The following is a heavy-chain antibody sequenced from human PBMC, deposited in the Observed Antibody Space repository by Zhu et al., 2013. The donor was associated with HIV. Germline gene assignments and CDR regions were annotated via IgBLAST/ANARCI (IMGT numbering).Heavy chain of an antibody. D-gene: IGHD3-22*01. J-gene: IGHJ4*02. CDR2: IYYSGST. CDR1: GASINSGDYY. Sequence: QVQLQESGPGLAKPSQTVSLTCTVSGASINSGDYYWSWIRQPPGKGPEWIGYIYYSGSTFYTPSLKSRVTISLDTSKNQFSLRLTAVSAADTAVYYCARIGFPWTETVVKEWVFFDSWGQGNPGSPSPQ. CDR3: ARIGFPWTETVVKEWVFFDS. V-gene: IGHV4-30-4*01.